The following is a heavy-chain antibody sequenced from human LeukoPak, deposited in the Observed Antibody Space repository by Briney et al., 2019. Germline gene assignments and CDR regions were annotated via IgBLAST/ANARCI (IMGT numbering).Heavy chain of an antibody. CDR2: IYYSGST. CDR3: ARHGGYYDSSGY. Sequence: PSQSLSLACTVSGGSISSYYWSWIRQPPGNGLEWIGYIYYSGSTNYNPSLKSRVTISVDTSKNQFSLKLSSVTAADTAVYYCARHGGYYDSSGYWGQGTLVTVSS. V-gene: IGHV4-59*01. J-gene: IGHJ4*02. CDR1: GGSISSYY. D-gene: IGHD3-22*01.